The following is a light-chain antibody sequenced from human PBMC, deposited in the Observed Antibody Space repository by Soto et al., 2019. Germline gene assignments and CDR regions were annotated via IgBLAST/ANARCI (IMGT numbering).Light chain of an antibody. CDR1: QCISSS. V-gene: IGKV1-39*01. Sequence: DIQMTQSPSSLSASVGDRVTITWRASQCISSSLNWYQQKPGKPPQLLIYTASTLQSGVPSRFRGSGSETDITLTISSLQPEDDAPYYCHQSDNTPLTFGGGNKVEIK. CDR2: TAS. CDR3: HQSDNTPLT. J-gene: IGKJ4*01.